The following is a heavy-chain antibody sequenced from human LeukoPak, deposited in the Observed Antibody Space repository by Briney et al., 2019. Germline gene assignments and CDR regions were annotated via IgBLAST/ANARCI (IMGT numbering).Heavy chain of an antibody. CDR2: INPNSGGT. CDR1: GYTFTGYY. CDR3: ARENSGPQPRLPGDY. Sequence: EASVKVSCKASGYTFTGYYMHWVRQAPGQGLEWMGWINPNSGGTNYAQKFRGRVTMTRDTSISTAYMELSRLRSDDTAVYYCARENSGPQPRLPGDYWGQGTLVTVSS. D-gene: IGHD2-21*01. V-gene: IGHV1-2*02. J-gene: IGHJ4*02.